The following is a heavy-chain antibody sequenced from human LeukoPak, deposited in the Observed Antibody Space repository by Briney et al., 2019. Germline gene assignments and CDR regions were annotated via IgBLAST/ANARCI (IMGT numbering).Heavy chain of an antibody. J-gene: IGHJ1*01. Sequence: GASVKVSCKASGGTFTSYAISWVRQAPGQGLEWMGGIIPIFGTANYAQKFQGRVTITADKSTSTASMELSSLRSEDTAVYYCAREGLGISSFQHWGRGTLVTVS. CDR3: AREGLGISSFQH. CDR1: GGTFTSYA. V-gene: IGHV1-69*06. CDR2: IIPIFGTA. D-gene: IGHD2-2*01.